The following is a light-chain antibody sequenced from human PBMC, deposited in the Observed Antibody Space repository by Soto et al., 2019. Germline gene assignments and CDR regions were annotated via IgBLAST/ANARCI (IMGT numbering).Light chain of an antibody. CDR2: AAS. V-gene: IGKV3-15*01. Sequence: EIVLTQSPGTLSLSPGERATLSCRASQSVSSYLAWYQQKPGQAPRLLIYAASTRATGIPARFSGSGSGTEFTLTISSLQSEDFGVYYCQQYNNWPPITFGQGTRLEIK. J-gene: IGKJ5*01. CDR1: QSVSSY. CDR3: QQYNNWPPIT.